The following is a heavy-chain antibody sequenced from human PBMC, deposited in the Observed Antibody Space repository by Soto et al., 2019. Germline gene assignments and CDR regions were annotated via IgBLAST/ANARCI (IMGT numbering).Heavy chain of an antibody. V-gene: IGHV4-30-2*01. CDR2: IYHSGST. J-gene: IGHJ6*02. CDR3: ARDRRLTRIAVAGQDYYYYGMDV. Sequence: KPSETLSLTCAVSGGSISSGGYSWSWIRQPPGKGLEWIGYIYHSGSTYYNPSLKSRVTISVDRSKNQFSLKLSSVTAADTAVYYCARDRRLTRIAVAGQDYYYYGMDVWGQGTTVTVSS. CDR1: GGSISSGGYS. D-gene: IGHD6-19*01.